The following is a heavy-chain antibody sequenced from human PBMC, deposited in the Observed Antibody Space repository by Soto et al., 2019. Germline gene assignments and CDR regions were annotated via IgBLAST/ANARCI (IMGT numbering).Heavy chain of an antibody. J-gene: IGHJ4*02. CDR3: SRGRPPRY. V-gene: IGHV4-34*01. Sequence: PSETLSLTCVVYGESFSGYYWSWFRQPPGQTLEWIGDIDHSGSTHYNPSLKSRLTISIDPSKNHFSLGLTAVTAADAGTYFCSRGRPPRYWGQGTLVTVS. CDR1: GESFSGYY. CDR2: IDHSGST.